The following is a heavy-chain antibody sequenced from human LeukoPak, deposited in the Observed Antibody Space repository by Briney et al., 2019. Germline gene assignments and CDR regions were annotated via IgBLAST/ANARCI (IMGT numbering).Heavy chain of an antibody. D-gene: IGHD3-10*01. Sequence: GGSLRLSCAASGFTFNRYGVHWVREAPGKGLEWVAVISYGGSNKYYADSVKGRFTLSRDNSKNTLYLQKNSLRAEDTAVYYCAKDRYVSGTYQDYWGQGTLVTVSS. J-gene: IGHJ4*02. CDR1: GFTFNRYG. V-gene: IGHV3-30*18. CDR3: AKDRYVSGTYQDY. CDR2: ISYGGSNK.